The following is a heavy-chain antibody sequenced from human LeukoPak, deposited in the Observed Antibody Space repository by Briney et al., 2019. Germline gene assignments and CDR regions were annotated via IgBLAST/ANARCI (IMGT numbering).Heavy chain of an antibody. CDR2: IYYSGST. CDR3: ARVPVYSGTYFDY. V-gene: IGHV4-30-4*01. CDR1: RGAICSGEYS. Sequence: SHTPSPTRTLSRGAICSGEYSWSVSPAPPEEGLGWIGYIYYSGSTYYNPSLKSRVTISVYTSKTQFSLKLSSVTAADTAVYYCARVPVYSGTYFDYWGQGTLVTVSS. D-gene: IGHD1-26*01. J-gene: IGHJ4*02.